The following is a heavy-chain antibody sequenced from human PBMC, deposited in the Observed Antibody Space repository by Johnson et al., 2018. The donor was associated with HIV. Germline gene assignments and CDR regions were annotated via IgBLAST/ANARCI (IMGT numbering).Heavy chain of an antibody. CDR1: GFTFDDYG. Sequence: QVQLVESGGGVVRPGGSLRLSCAASGFTFDDYGMHWVRQAPGTGLEWVVVISYDGSNKYYADSVKGRFTISRDNSNNTLYLQMNSLRAEDTAIYYCAKGLWGGMYPHDAYDIWGQGTMVTVSS. CDR2: ISYDGSNK. J-gene: IGHJ3*02. V-gene: IGHV3-30*18. D-gene: IGHD2-15*01. CDR3: AKGLWGGMYPHDAYDI.